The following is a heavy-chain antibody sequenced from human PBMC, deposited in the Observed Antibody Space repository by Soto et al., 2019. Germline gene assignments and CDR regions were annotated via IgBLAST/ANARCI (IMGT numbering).Heavy chain of an antibody. CDR1: GFTVSSNY. Sequence: GGSLRLSCAASGFTVSSNYMSWVRQAPGKGLEWVSVIYSGGSTYYADSVKGRFTISRDNSKNTLYLQMNSLRAEDTAVYYCARDTYYNDSSGYYYFDYWGQGTLVTVSS. CDR2: IYSGGST. J-gene: IGHJ4*02. D-gene: IGHD3-22*01. CDR3: ARDTYYNDSSGYYYFDY. V-gene: IGHV3-53*01.